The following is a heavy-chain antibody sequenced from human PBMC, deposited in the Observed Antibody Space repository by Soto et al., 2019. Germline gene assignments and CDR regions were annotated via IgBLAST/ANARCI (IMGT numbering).Heavy chain of an antibody. CDR3: ARGGQQLHGMDV. J-gene: IGHJ6*02. D-gene: IGHD6-13*01. Sequence: PGGSLRLSCVASERTLSNACMSWVRQAPGKGLEWVSYISSSGSTIYYADSVKGRFTISRDNAKNSLYLQMNSLRAEDTAVYYCARGGQQLHGMDVWGQGTTVTVSS. V-gene: IGHV3-11*01. CDR1: ERTLSNAC. CDR2: ISSSGSTI.